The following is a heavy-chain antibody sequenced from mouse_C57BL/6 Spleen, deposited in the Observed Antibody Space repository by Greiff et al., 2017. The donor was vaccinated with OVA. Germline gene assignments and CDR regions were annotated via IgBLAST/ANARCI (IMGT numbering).Heavy chain of an antibody. CDR3: ARTSDAGGENAMDY. J-gene: IGHJ4*01. Sequence: QVQLQQPGAELVMPGASVKLSCKASGYTFTSYWMHWVKQRPGQGLEWIGEIDPSDSYTNYNQKFKGKSTLTVDKSSSTAYMQLSSLTSEDSAVYDCARTSDAGGENAMDYWGQGTSVTVSS. CDR1: GYTFTSYW. V-gene: IGHV1-69*01. D-gene: IGHD3-1*01. CDR2: IDPSDSYT.